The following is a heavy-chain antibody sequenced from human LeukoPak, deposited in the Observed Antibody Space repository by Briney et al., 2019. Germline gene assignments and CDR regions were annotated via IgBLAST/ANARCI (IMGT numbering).Heavy chain of an antibody. CDR1: GGSFSGYY. V-gene: IGHV4-34*01. CDR3: ARALGYCSGGSCYNYYGMDV. Sequence: SETLSLTCAVYGGSFSGYYWSWIRQPPGKGLEWIGEINHSGSTNYNPSLKSRVTISIDTSKNQFSLKLSSVTAADTAVYYCARALGYCSGGSCYNYYGMDVWGQGTTVTVSS. CDR2: INHSGST. J-gene: IGHJ6*02. D-gene: IGHD2-15*01.